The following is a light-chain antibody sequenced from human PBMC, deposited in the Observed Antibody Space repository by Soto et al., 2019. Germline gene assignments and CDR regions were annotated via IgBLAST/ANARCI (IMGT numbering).Light chain of an antibody. CDR1: SSDVGGYNY. CDR2: DVS. V-gene: IGLV2-14*03. CDR3: SSYTSSYTYV. J-gene: IGLJ1*01. Sequence: QSALTQPASVSGSPRQSITISCTGTSSDVGGYNYVSWYQHHPGKAPKLMIYDVSNRPSGVSNRFSGSKSGNTASLTISALQAEDEADYYCSSYTSSYTYVFGTGTKLTVL.